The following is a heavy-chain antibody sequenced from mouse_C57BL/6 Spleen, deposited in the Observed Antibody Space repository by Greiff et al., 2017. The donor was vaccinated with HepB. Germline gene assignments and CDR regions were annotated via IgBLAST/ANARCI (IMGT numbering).Heavy chain of an antibody. CDR1: GYAFSSSW. J-gene: IGHJ4*01. Sequence: VQLQQSGPELVKPGASVKISCKASGYAFSSSWMNWVKQRPGNGLEWIGRIYPGDGDTNYNGKFKGKATLTADKSSSTAYMQLSSLTSEDSAVYFCARFPSITTVVATGAMDYWGQGTSVTVSS. V-gene: IGHV1-82*01. CDR2: IYPGDGDT. D-gene: IGHD1-1*01. CDR3: ARFPSITTVVATGAMDY.